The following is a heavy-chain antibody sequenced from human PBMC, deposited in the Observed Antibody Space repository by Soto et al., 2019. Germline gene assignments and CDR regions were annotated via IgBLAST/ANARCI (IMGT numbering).Heavy chain of an antibody. CDR3: AHRTTTVTWWFDP. V-gene: IGHV2-5*02. J-gene: IGHJ5*02. D-gene: IGHD4-17*01. CDR2: IYWDDDK. Sequence: QITLKEYGPTLVKPTQTLTLTCTFSGFSLTTSGVGVGWIRQPPGKALEWLALIYWDDDKRYSPSLKSRLTITNATPKNHVVLTITNIDPADTATYFCAHRTTTVTWWFDPWGQGTMVTVSS. CDR1: GFSLTTSGVG.